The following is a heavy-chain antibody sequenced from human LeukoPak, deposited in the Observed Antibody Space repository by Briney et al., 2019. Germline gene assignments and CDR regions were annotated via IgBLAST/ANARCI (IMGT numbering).Heavy chain of an antibody. J-gene: IGHJ3*02. CDR3: ARDRGGLTGCDAFDI. CDR2: INSDGSST. V-gene: IGHV3-74*01. CDR1: GLTFSSYW. Sequence: GGSPRLSCAASGLTFSSYWMHWVRQAPGKGLVWVSRINSDGSSTSYADSVKGRFTISRDNAKNTLYLQMNSLRVEETAVYYCARDRGGLTGCDAFDIWGQGTMVTVSS. D-gene: IGHD3-9*01.